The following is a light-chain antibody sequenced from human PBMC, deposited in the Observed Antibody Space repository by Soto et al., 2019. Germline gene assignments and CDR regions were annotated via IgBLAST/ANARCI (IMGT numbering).Light chain of an antibody. J-gene: IGKJ1*01. CDR3: QKYNSAPRA. V-gene: IGKV1-27*01. Sequence: DIKMTQSPSSLSASVGDRVTITCRASQAISNYLAWYQQKPGKVPKLLIYAASTLQSGVPSRFSGSGSGTDFTLTISSLQPEDVATYYCQKYNSAPRAFGQGTKVEIK. CDR1: QAISNY. CDR2: AAS.